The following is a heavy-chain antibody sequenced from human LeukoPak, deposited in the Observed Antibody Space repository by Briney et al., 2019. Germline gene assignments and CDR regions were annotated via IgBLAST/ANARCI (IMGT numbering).Heavy chain of an antibody. CDR1: GFTFSSYS. J-gene: IGHJ4*02. Sequence: PWGSLRLSCAASGFTFSSYSMNWVRQAPGKGLEWVSSISSSSSYIYYADSVKGRFTISRDNAKNSLYLQMNSLRAEDTAVYYCARSYQLTTGDFDYWGQGTLVTVSS. CDR2: ISSSSSYI. CDR3: ARSYQLTTGDFDY. D-gene: IGHD2-2*01. V-gene: IGHV3-21*01.